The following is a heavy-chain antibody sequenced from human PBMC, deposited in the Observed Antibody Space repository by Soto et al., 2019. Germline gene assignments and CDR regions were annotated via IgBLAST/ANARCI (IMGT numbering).Heavy chain of an antibody. CDR2: IYYSGTT. CDR3: ARSQRGRTAFTFDY. Sequence: SETLSLTCAVSGDSVSNDNYYWSWIRQPPGKGLEWIGYIYYSGTTDYNSYLKSRLSLSVDMSKNQFSLKLASVTAADTAVYFCARSQRGRTAFTFDYWGQGALVTVSS. CDR1: GDSVSNDNYY. D-gene: IGHD3-16*01. V-gene: IGHV4-61*01. J-gene: IGHJ4*02.